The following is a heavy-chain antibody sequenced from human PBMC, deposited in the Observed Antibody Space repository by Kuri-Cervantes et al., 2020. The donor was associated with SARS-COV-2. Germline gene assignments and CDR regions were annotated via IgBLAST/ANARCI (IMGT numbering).Heavy chain of an antibody. CDR3: AKSHNYFDY. J-gene: IGHJ4*02. CDR2: INSDGSST. V-gene: IGHV3-74*01. Sequence: GESLKISCAASGFTFSSYWMHWVRQAPGKGLVWVSRINSDGSSTYYADSVKGRFTISRDNSKNTLYLQMNSLRAEDTAVYYCAKSHNYFDYWGQGTLVTVSS. CDR1: GFTFSSYW.